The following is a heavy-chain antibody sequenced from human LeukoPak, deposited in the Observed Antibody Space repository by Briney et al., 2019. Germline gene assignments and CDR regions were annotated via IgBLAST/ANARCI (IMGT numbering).Heavy chain of an antibody. V-gene: IGHV1-8*01. CDR1: GYTFTSYD. CDR2: MNPNSGNT. Sequence: GASVKFSCKASGYTFTSYDNNWVRQATAQGLELMGWMNPNSGNTGYAQKFQGRVTMTRNTSISTAYMELSSLRSEDTAVYYCAREGEEEYYYGSGSSWFDPWGQGTLVTVSS. CDR3: AREGEEEYYYGSGSSWFDP. J-gene: IGHJ5*02. D-gene: IGHD3-10*01.